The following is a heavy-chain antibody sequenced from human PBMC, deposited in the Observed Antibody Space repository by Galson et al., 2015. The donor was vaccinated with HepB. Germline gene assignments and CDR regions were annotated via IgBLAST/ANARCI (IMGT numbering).Heavy chain of an antibody. CDR3: ARDPSIAAPGWFDP. D-gene: IGHD6-6*01. V-gene: IGHV6-1*01. CDR2: TYYRSKWYN. CDR1: GDSVSSNSAA. J-gene: IGHJ5*02. Sequence: CAISGDSVSSNSAAWNWIRQSPSRGLEWLGRTYYRSKWYNDYAVSVKSRITINPDTSKNQFSLQLNSVTPEDTAVYYCARDPSIAAPGWFDPWGQGTLVTVSS.